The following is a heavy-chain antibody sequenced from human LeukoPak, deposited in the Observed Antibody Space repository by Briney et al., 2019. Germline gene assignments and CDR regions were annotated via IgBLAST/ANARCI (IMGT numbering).Heavy chain of an antibody. V-gene: IGHV3-53*01. CDR1: GFTVSSNY. CDR3: ARVGGYSSGPDY. J-gene: IGHJ4*02. D-gene: IGHD6-19*01. Sequence: GGSLRLSCAASGFTVSSNYMSWVRQAPGKGLEWVSVIYSGGSTYYADSVKGRFTVSRDNSKNTLYLQMNSLRAEDTAVYYCARVGGYSSGPDYWGQGTLVTVSS. CDR2: IYSGGST.